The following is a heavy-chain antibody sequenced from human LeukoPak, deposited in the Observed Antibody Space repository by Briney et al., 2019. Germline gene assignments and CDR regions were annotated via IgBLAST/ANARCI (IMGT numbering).Heavy chain of an antibody. CDR1: GYTFTSYG. CDR3: ASGVATIISPRYYYMDV. J-gene: IGHJ6*03. D-gene: IGHD5-12*01. Sequence: ASVKVSCKASGYTFTSYGISWVRQAPGQGLEWMGWISAYNGNTNYAQKLQGRVTMTTDTSTGTAYMELRSLRSDDTAVYYYASGVATIISPRYYYMDVWGKGTTVTVSS. V-gene: IGHV1-18*01. CDR2: ISAYNGNT.